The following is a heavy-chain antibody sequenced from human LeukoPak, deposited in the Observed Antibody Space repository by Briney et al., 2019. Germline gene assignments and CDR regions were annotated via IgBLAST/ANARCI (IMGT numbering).Heavy chain of an antibody. CDR2: ISAYNGNT. V-gene: IGHV1-18*01. CDR3: ARDYDILTGLPYYYGMDV. D-gene: IGHD3-9*01. Sequence: GASVKVSCKASGYTFTSYGISWVRQAPGQGLEWMGWISAYNGNTNYAQKLQGRVTMTTDTSTSTAYMELRSLRSDDTAVYYCARDYDILTGLPYYYGMDVWGQGTTVTVSS. CDR1: GYTFTSYG. J-gene: IGHJ6*02.